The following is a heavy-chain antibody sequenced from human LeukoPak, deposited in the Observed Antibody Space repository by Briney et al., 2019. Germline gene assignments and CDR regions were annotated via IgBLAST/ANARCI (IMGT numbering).Heavy chain of an antibody. CDR1: GYTFTGYY. J-gene: IGHJ4*02. D-gene: IGHD2-2*01. V-gene: IGHV1-2*02. CDR2: INPNSGGT. CDR3: AFIGRYCSSTSCSFDY. Sequence: ASVKVSCKASGYTFTGYYMHWVRQAPGQGLEWMGWINPNSGGTNYARKFQGRVTMTRDTSISTAYMELSRLRSDDTAVYYCAFIGRYCSSTSCSFDYWGQGTLVTVSS.